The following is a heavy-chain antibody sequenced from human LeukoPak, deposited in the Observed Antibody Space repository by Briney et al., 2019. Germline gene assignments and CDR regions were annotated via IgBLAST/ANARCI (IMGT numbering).Heavy chain of an antibody. CDR2: ISGSGGST. D-gene: IGHD3-10*01. CDR1: GFTFSSYG. CDR3: AKYIKTAYYYGSGSYRDYFDY. Sequence: GGTLRLSCAASGFTFSSYGMSWVRQAPGKGLEWVSGISGSGGSTYYADSVKGRFTISRDNSKNTLYLQMNSLRAEDTAVYYCAKYIKTAYYYGSGSYRDYFDYWGQGTLVTVSS. J-gene: IGHJ4*02. V-gene: IGHV3-23*01.